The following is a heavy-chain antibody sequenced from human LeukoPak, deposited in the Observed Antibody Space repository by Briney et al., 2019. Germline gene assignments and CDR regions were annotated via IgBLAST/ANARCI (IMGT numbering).Heavy chain of an antibody. V-gene: IGHV1-46*01. Sequence: ASVKVSCKASGYTFTSYYMHWVRQAPGQGLEWMGIINPSGGSTSYAQKFQGRVTMTRDTSTSTVYMELSSLRSEDTAVYYCAMMTTVTTGLDYWGQGTLATVSS. J-gene: IGHJ4*02. CDR3: AMMTTVTTGLDY. CDR1: GYTFTSYY. CDR2: INPSGGST. D-gene: IGHD4-17*01.